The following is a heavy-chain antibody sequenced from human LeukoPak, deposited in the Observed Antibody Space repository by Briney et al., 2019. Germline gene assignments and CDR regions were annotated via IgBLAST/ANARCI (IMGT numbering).Heavy chain of an antibody. D-gene: IGHD6-13*01. Sequence: PSETLSLTCVVSGGSISSFYWSWIRQPPGKALEWIGYIYSSGSTSYNPSLKSRVTISVDTSKNQFSLRLSSVTAADTAVYYSARKGVAAGLDYRGQGTLVTVSS. CDR3: ARKGVAAGLDY. V-gene: IGHV4-59*01. CDR2: IYSSGST. J-gene: IGHJ4*02. CDR1: GGSISSFY.